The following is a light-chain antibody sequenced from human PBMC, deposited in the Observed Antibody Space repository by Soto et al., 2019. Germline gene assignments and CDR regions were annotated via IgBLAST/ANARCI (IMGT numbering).Light chain of an antibody. J-gene: IGLJ2*01. V-gene: IGLV2-14*01. CDR2: DVS. Sequence: QSALTQPASVSGSPGQSITISCTGTSSDVGGYKYVSWYQHHPGKAPKLILYDVSYRPSGISDRFSGSKSGNTASLTISGLQAEDEADYYCNSYTSTYTGIFGGGTQLTVL. CDR3: NSYTSTYTGI. CDR1: SSDVGGYKY.